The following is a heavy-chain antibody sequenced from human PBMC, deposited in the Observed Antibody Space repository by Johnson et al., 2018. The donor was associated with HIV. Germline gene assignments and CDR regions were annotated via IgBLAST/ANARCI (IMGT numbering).Heavy chain of an antibody. CDR2: ISSSGRTI. V-gene: IGHV3-11*04. Sequence: QVQLVESGGGLVKPGGSPRLSCAASGFTFSDHYMAWIRQAPGKGLEWVSYISSSGRTIYYVDSVKGRFTISRDNTKNSLYLQMKSVRDDDTAVYYCARGQWLVPGAFDIWGQGTMVTVSS. J-gene: IGHJ3*02. CDR1: GFTFSDHY. D-gene: IGHD6-19*01. CDR3: ARGQWLVPGAFDI.